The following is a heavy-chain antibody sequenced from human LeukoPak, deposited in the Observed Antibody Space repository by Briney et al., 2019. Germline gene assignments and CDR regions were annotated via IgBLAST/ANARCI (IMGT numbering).Heavy chain of an antibody. CDR3: ARDQYYYDSSGYLLDY. CDR1: GGSISSYY. V-gene: IGHV4-4*07. Sequence: ETLSLTCTVSGGSISSYYWSWIRQPAGKGLEWIGRIYTSGSTNYNPSLKSRVTMSVDTSKNQFSLKLSSVTAADTAVYYCARDQYYYDSSGYLLDYWGQGTLVTVSS. D-gene: IGHD3-22*01. J-gene: IGHJ4*02. CDR2: IYTSGST.